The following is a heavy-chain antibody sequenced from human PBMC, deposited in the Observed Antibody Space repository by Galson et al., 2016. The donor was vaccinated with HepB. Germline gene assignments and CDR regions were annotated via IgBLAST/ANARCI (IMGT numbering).Heavy chain of an antibody. J-gene: IGHJ4*02. V-gene: IGHV3-33*01. CDR2: IWHDGNNK. D-gene: IGHD3-22*01. Sequence: SLRLSCAASGFTFSRYGMHWVRQAPGKGLEWVAVIWHDGNNKYYADSVKGRFTISRDNAKKTLYLQMNSLRAEDTAVYYCARSTRGYHDWGQGTLVTVSS. CDR3: ARSTRGYHD. CDR1: GFTFSRYG.